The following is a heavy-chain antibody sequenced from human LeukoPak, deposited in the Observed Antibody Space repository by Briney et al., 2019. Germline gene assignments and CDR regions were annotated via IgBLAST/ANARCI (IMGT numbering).Heavy chain of an antibody. CDR3: ARANYDYVWGKFLDY. J-gene: IGHJ4*02. D-gene: IGHD3-16*01. Sequence: SETLSPTCTVSGGSISSYYWSWIRQPPGKGLEWIGYIYYSGSTNYNPSLKSRVTISVDTSKNQFSLKLSSVTAADTAVYYCARANYDYVWGKFLDYWGQGTLVTVSS. V-gene: IGHV4-59*08. CDR2: IYYSGST. CDR1: GGSISSYY.